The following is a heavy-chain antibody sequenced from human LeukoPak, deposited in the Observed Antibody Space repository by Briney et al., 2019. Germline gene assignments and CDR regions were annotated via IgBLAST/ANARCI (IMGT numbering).Heavy chain of an antibody. V-gene: IGHV4-34*01. CDR3: ARLGYCSSTSCYTGDFQH. Sequence: SETLTLTCAVYGGSFSGYHWSWIRQPPGKGLEWIGEINHSGSTNHNPSLKSRVTISVDTSKNQFSLKLSSVTAADTAVYYCARLGYCSSTSCYTGDFQHWGQGALVTVSS. D-gene: IGHD2-2*02. J-gene: IGHJ1*01. CDR1: GGSFSGYH. CDR2: INHSGST.